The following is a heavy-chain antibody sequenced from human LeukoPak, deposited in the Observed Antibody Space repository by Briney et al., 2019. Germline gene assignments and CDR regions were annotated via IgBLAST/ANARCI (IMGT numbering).Heavy chain of an antibody. CDR3: ARVAISRYFDY. CDR1: GFTLSSYT. V-gene: IGHV3-48*04. J-gene: IGHJ4*02. CDR2: ISSSGSTI. Sequence: PGGFLRLSCAASGFTLSSYTMHWIRQAPGKGLEWVSYISSSGSTIYYADSVKGRFTISRDNAKNSLYLQMNSLRAEDTAVYYCARVAISRYFDYWGQGTLVTVSS.